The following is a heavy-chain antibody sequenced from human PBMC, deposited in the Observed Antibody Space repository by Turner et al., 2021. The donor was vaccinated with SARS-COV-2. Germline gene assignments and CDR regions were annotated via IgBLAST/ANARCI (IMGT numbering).Heavy chain of an antibody. CDR2: ISGRGGST. CDR3: AKGPDIVATIWGTLFSGTFDY. J-gene: IGHJ4*02. Sequence: EVQLLESGGGLVQPGGSLRLSCAASGSTLSSYAMSWFCQGPGKGLEWGSAISGRGGSTDYADSVKGRYTISRDNSKNTLYLQMNSLRAEDTAVYYCAKGPDIVATIWGTLFSGTFDYWGQGTLVTVSS. D-gene: IGHD5-12*01. V-gene: IGHV3-23*01. CDR1: GSTLSSYA.